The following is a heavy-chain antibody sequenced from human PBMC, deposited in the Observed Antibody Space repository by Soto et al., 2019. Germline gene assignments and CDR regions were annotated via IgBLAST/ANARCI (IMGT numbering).Heavy chain of an antibody. D-gene: IGHD3-22*01. J-gene: IGHJ4*02. CDR2: IADTIGTS. CDR3: AKAQWLIVGDYFDC. V-gene: IGHV3-23*01. CDR1: GFPFSVYA. Sequence: PGGSLRLSCAASGFPFSVYAMAWVRQAPGKGLEWVSTIADTIGTSYYADSVKGRFTLSRDISTNTLHLQMNSLRVDDTAAYYCAKAQWLIVGDYFDCWYQGTLGTV.